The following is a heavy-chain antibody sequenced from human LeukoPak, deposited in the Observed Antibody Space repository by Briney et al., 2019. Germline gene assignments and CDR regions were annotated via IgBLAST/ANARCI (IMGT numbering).Heavy chain of an antibody. D-gene: IGHD5-18*01. CDR2: VYHTGAT. J-gene: IGHJ4*02. V-gene: IGHV4-59*01. CDR1: GTSIITYY. CDR3: TRGRDTAMG. Sequence: SETLSLTCTVSGTSIITYYWSWIRQPPGKGLEWIGWVYHTGATSYNPSLKSRVTMSLDTSKNQFSLKLSSVTAADTAVYYCTRGRDTAMGWGQGTLVTVSS.